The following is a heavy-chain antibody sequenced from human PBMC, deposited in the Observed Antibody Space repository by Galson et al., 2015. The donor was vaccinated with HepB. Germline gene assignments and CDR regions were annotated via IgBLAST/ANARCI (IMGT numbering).Heavy chain of an antibody. V-gene: IGHV1-8*01. CDR3: ARVGLDSSSSGPQVLLDWFDP. Sequence: SVKVSCKASGYTFTSYDINWVRQATGQGLEWMGWMNPNSGNTGYAQKFQGRVIMTRNTSISTAYMELSSLRSEDTAVYYCARVGLDSSSSGPQVLLDWFDPWGQGTLVTVSS. CDR2: MNPNSGNT. CDR1: GYTFTSYD. D-gene: IGHD6-6*01. J-gene: IGHJ5*02.